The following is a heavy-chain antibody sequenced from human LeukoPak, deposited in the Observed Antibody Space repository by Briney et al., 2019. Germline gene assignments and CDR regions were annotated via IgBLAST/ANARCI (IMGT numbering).Heavy chain of an antibody. D-gene: IGHD3-22*01. CDR3: ARHSFGWYDSNYYFDY. Sequence: SQTLSLTCTVSGGSISSGDYYWSWIRQPPGKGLEWIGYIYYSGSTYYNPSLKSRVTISVDTSKNQFSLKLSSVTAADTAVYYCARHSFGWYDSNYYFDYWGQGTLVTVSS. CDR2: IYYSGST. J-gene: IGHJ4*02. V-gene: IGHV4-30-4*08. CDR1: GGSISSGDYY.